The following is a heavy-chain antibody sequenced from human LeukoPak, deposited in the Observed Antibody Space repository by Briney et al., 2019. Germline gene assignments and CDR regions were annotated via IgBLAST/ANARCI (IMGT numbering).Heavy chain of an antibody. CDR1: GGSISSSSYY. Sequence: PSETLSLTCTVSGGSISSSSYYWGWIRQPPGKGLEWIGSIYYSGSTYYNPSLKSRVTISVDTSKNQFSLKLSSVTAADTAVYYCARERDGIPHMDVWGKGTTVTVSS. D-gene: IGHD1-26*01. J-gene: IGHJ6*03. CDR3: ARERDGIPHMDV. V-gene: IGHV4-39*07. CDR2: IYYSGST.